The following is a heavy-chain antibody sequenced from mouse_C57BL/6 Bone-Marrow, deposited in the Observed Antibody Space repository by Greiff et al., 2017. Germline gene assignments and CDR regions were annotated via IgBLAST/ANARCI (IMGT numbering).Heavy chain of an antibody. CDR1: GYTFTDYY. V-gene: IGHV1-19*01. CDR3: ARDTVVGDVAY. CDR2: INPYNGGT. Sequence: VQLQQSGPVLVKPGASVKMSCKASGYTFTDYYMNWVKQSHGKSLEWIGVINPYNGGTGYNQKFQGKSPLTVDKSSSTAYMELNSLTSEDSAVYYCARDTVVGDVAYWGQGTLVTVSA. D-gene: IGHD1-1*01. J-gene: IGHJ3*01.